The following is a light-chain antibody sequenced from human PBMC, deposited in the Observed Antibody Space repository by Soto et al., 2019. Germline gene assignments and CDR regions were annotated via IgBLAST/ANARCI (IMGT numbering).Light chain of an antibody. Sequence: DIQMTQSPSSLSASVGDRDTITCRASQDISNSLAWYQQKPGKVPKVLIYAASILQSGVPARFSGSGSGTDFTLTISSLQPEDVATYYCQKYNSAPLTFGGGTKVEI. V-gene: IGKV1-27*01. J-gene: IGKJ4*01. CDR1: QDISNS. CDR3: QKYNSAPLT. CDR2: AAS.